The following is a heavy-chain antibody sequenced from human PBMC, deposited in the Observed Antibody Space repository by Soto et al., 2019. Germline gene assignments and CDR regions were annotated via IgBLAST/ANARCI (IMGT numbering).Heavy chain of an antibody. CDR2: ISAGGST. J-gene: IGHJ4*02. CDR1: GFTFSDYA. D-gene: IGHD2-2*02. V-gene: IGHV3-23*01. Sequence: GGSLRLSCTASGFTFSDYAMSWVRQPPGKGLEWVSVISAGGSTYYADSVKGRFTVSRANSKNTLYLQMNSLRAEDTAVYYCANVPIWCSSTSCYTEGFDYWGQGTLVTVSS. CDR3: ANVPIWCSSTSCYTEGFDY.